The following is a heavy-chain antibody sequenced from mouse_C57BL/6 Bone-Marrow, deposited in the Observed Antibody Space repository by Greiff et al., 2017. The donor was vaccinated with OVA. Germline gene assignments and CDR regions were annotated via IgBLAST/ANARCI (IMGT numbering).Heavy chain of an antibody. CDR2: IYPGSGNT. CDR3: ATHCDV. V-gene: IGHV1-76*01. CDR1: GYTFTDYY. J-gene: IGHJ1*03. Sequence: VQLQQSGAELVRPGASVKLSCKASGYTFTDYYINWVKQRPGQGLEWIARIYPGSGNTYYNEKFKGKATLTAEKSSSTAYMHLSSLTSEDSAVYFCATHCDVWGTGTTVTVSS.